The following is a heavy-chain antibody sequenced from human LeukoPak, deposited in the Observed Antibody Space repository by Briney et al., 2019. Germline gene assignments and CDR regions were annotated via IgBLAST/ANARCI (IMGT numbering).Heavy chain of an antibody. Sequence: GGSPRLSCAASGFTFSSYAMSWVRQAPGKGLEYVSAISSNGGRTYYANSVKGRFTISRDNSKNTLYLQMGSLRAEDMAVYYCARVGDVDAFDIWGQGTMVIVSS. D-gene: IGHD3-3*01. V-gene: IGHV3-64*01. J-gene: IGHJ3*02. CDR3: ARVGDVDAFDI. CDR1: GFTFSSYA. CDR2: ISSNGGRT.